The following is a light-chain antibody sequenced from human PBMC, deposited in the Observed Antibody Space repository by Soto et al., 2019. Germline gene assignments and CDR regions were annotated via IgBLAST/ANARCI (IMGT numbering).Light chain of an antibody. CDR2: DVS. J-gene: IGLJ1*01. CDR3: SSYTSSIYV. CDR1: SSDVGGYNY. V-gene: IGLV2-14*01. Sequence: QSVLTQSASLSGSPGQSITISCTGTSSDVGGYNYVSWYQQHPGKAPKLMIYDVSNRPSGVSNRFSGSKSGNTASLTISGLQAEDEADYYCSSYTSSIYVFGTGTKVTVL.